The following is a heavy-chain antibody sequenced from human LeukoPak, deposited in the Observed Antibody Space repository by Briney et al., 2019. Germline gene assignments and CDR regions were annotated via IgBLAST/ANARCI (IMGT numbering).Heavy chain of an antibody. CDR3: AKDLHYGSADY. J-gene: IGHJ4*02. CDR1: GFTFSSYW. V-gene: IGHV3-74*01. Sequence: GGSLRLSCAASGFTFSSYWMHWVRQDPGKGLVWVSFINPDGSTTNYADSVKGRFTISRDNAKNALYLQMNSLRAEDTAVYYCAKDLHYGSADYWGQGTLVTVSS. CDR2: INPDGSTT. D-gene: IGHD3-10*01.